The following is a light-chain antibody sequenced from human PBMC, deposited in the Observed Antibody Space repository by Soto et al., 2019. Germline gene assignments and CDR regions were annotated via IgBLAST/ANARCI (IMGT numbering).Light chain of an antibody. CDR1: SSNIGSNY. CDR3: AAWDDSLSGRV. V-gene: IGLV1-47*01. Sequence: QSVLTQPPSVSGTPGQRVTISCSGSSSNIGSNYVYWYQQLPGTAPKLLIYRNNQRPSGVPARFSGSKSGTSASLAISGLRSEDEGDYYCAAWDDSLSGRVFGTGTKVTVL. J-gene: IGLJ1*01. CDR2: RNN.